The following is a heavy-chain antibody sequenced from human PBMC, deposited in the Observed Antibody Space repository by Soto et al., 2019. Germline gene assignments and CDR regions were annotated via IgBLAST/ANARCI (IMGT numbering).Heavy chain of an antibody. Sequence: QVQLVESGGGVVQPGRSLRLSCAASGFTFSSYGMHWVRQAPGKGLEWVALIWYDGSDKNFADSVKGRFTISRDNSKSTLYLQMNSLRVEDTAVYYCARAVVRGLTPFENWGQGTLVTVSS. V-gene: IGHV3-33*01. J-gene: IGHJ4*02. CDR1: GFTFSSYG. D-gene: IGHD3-10*01. CDR3: ARAVVRGLTPFEN. CDR2: IWYDGSDK.